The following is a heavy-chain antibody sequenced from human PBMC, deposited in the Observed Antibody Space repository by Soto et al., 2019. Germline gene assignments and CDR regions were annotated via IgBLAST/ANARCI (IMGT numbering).Heavy chain of an antibody. J-gene: IGHJ4*02. CDR2: IDPSGGDT. V-gene: IGHV1-46*01. D-gene: IGHD7-27*01. CDR1: GYTFTNYH. CDR3: ARDSLTMNGIATGVFDY. Sequence: QVQLVQSGAEVKKPGASVKFSCKASGYTFTNYHMHWVRQAPGQGLEWMGIIDPSGGDTGYAQNFPGRFTMTRDTATRTVYMELSSLRSADTAVYYCARDSLTMNGIATGVFDYWGQGTLVTVCS.